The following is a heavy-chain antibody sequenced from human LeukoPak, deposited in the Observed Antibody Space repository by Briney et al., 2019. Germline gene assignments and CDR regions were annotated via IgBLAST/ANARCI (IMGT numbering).Heavy chain of an antibody. V-gene: IGHV6-1*01. J-gene: IGHJ4*02. Sequence: SQTLPLTCAISGDSVSSNSAAWHWIRQSPSRGLEWLGRTYYRSKWYNDYAVSVKSRITINPDTSKNQFSLRLNSVTPEDTAVYYCAIASAGFDYWGQGTLVTVSS. CDR1: GDSVSSNSAA. CDR2: TYYRSKWYN. CDR3: AIASAGFDY.